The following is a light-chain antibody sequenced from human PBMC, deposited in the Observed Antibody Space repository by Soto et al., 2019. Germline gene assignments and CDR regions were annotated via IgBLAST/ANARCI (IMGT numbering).Light chain of an antibody. V-gene: IGKV3-11*01. J-gene: IGKJ1*01. CDR2: DAS. Sequence: EIVLTHSPATLSWSPGEIATLSCRASQSVSSYLAWYQQKPGQAPRLLIYDASNRATGIPARFSGSGSGTDFTLTISSLEPEDFAVYYCQQRSNWPRAFGQGTKVDIK. CDR3: QQRSNWPRA. CDR1: QSVSSY.